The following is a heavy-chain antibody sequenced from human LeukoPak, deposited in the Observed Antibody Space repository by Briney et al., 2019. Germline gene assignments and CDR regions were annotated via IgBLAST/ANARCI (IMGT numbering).Heavy chain of an antibody. CDR2: IYYSGTT. D-gene: IGHD5-12*01. CDR1: GGSITSSTYY. Sequence: SETLSLTCTVSGGSITSSTYYWGWIRQPPGKGLEWIGSIYYSGTTYYNPSLKSRVTISVDTSKKQFSLKVSSVTAADTAVYYSVRQNLLVATSNPTFDYWGQGTLVTVSS. V-gene: IGHV4-39*01. CDR3: VRQNLLVATSNPTFDY. J-gene: IGHJ4*02.